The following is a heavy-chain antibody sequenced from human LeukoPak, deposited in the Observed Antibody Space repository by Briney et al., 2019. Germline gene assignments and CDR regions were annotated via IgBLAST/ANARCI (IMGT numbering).Heavy chain of an antibody. CDR3: ARAGGYCSGGSCYRGYSWFDP. D-gene: IGHD2-15*01. CDR1: GFTFSSYG. Sequence: GGPLRLSCAASGFTFSSYGMHWVRQAPGKGLEWVAVILYNGSNKYYADSVKGRFTISRDNSKNTLYLQMNSLRVEDTAVYYCARAGGYCSGGSCYRGYSWFDPWGQGTLVTVSS. J-gene: IGHJ5*02. V-gene: IGHV3-33*08. CDR2: ILYNGSNK.